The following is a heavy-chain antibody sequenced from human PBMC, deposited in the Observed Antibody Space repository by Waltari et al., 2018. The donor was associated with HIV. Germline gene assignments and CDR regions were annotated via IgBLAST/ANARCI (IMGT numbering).Heavy chain of an antibody. J-gene: IGHJ6*02. V-gene: IGHV1-3*01. CDR1: GYTFTSYA. Sequence: QVQLVQSGAEVKKPGASVKVSCKASGYTFTSYAMHWVRQAPGQRLEWMGWINAGNGNTKYSQKFQGRVTITRDTSASTAYMELSSLRSEDTAVYYCARGGVLVTGMDVWGQGTTVTVSS. D-gene: IGHD3-10*01. CDR2: INAGNGNT. CDR3: ARGGVLVTGMDV.